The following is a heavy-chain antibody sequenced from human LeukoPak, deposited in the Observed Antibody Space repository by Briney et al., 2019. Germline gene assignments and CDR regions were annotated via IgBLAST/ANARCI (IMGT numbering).Heavy chain of an antibody. CDR1: GYTFISYD. V-gene: IGHV1-8*01. CDR2: MNPNSGNT. Sequence: ASVKVSCKASGYTFISYDIKWVRQATGQGLEWMGWMNPNSGNTGYAQKFQGRVTMTRNTSISTAYMELSSLRSEDTAVYYCARGRCYDFWSGYYTYSGMDVWGQGTTVIVSS. J-gene: IGHJ6*02. D-gene: IGHD3-3*01. CDR3: ARGRCYDFWSGYYTYSGMDV.